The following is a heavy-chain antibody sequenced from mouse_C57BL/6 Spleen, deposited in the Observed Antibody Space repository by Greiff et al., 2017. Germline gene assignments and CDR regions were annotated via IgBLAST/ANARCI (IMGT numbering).Heavy chain of an antibody. Sequence: QVQLQQPGAELVKPGASVKLSCKASGYTFTSYWMHWVKQRPGQGLEWIGMTQPNSGSTNYNEKFKSKATLTVDKSSSTAYMQLSSLTSEDSAVYYCARGITTVVAPFDYWGQGTTLTVSS. J-gene: IGHJ2*01. CDR2: TQPNSGST. D-gene: IGHD1-1*01. CDR3: ARGITTVVAPFDY. V-gene: IGHV1-64*01. CDR1: GYTFTSYW.